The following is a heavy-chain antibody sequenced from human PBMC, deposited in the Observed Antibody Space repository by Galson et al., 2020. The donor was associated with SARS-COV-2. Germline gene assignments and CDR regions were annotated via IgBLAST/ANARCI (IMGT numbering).Heavy chain of an antibody. CDR3: AREEMTTTNSFDY. Sequence: ASVKVSCKTSGYTFTGFYIHWVRQAPGQGLEWMGWINPNSGGTDYAQKFQGRVTMTRDTSITTAYVEISSLRSDDTAVYYCAREEMTTTNSFDYWGQGTLVTVSS. V-gene: IGHV1-2*02. J-gene: IGHJ4*02. D-gene: IGHD4-4*01. CDR1: GYTFTGFY. CDR2: INPNSGGT.